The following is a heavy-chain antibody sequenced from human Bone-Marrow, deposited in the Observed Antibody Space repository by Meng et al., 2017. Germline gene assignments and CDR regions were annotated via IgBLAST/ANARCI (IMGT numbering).Heavy chain of an antibody. V-gene: IGHV4-34*01. D-gene: IGHD2-15*01. J-gene: IGHJ4*02. CDR1: GGSLSGYY. CDR3: ARGGYCSGGSCN. CDR2: SDHFGNT. Sequence: VQLQQWGAGLLKPSETLSLTCAVFGGSLSGYYCNWFRQPPGKGLEWIGGSDHFGNTIYNPSLKGRLTISVDTSKNQFSLKLSSVTAADTAVYYCARGGYCSGGSCNWGQGTLVTVSS.